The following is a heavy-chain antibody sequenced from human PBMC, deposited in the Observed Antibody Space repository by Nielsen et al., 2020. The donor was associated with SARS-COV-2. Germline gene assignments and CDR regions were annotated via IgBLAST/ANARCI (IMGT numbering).Heavy chain of an antibody. CDR1: GGTFSSYA. Sequence: SVKVSCKASGGTFSSYAISWVRQAPGQGLEWMGRIIPILGIANYAQKFQGRVTITADKSTSTAYMELSSLRSEDTAVYYCARQELDGGWFDPWGQGTLVTVSS. CDR3: ARQELDGGWFDP. CDR2: IIPILGIA. J-gene: IGHJ5*02. D-gene: IGHD3/OR15-3a*01. V-gene: IGHV1-69*04.